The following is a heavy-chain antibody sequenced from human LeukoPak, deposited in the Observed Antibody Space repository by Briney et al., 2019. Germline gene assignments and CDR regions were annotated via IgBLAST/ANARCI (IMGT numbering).Heavy chain of an antibody. CDR1: GYTFTSYG. D-gene: IGHD5-24*01. J-gene: IGHJ3*02. V-gene: IGHV1-18*01. Sequence: ASVKVSCKASGYTFTSYGISWVRQAPGQGLEWMGWISAYNGNTIYAQKLQGRVTMTTDTSTSTAYMELRSLRSDDTAVYYCARDVPVEMATIAAFDIWGQGTMVTVSS. CDR2: ISAYNGNT. CDR3: ARDVPVEMATIAAFDI.